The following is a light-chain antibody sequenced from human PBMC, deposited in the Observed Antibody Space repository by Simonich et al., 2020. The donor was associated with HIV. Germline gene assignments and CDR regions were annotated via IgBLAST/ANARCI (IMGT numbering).Light chain of an antibody. Sequence: DIVMTQSPDSLAVSLGERATINCKSNQSVSYSSNNKNYLAWYQQKPGNPPNLLIYWASTRESGVPDRFSASGSGTDFTLTISSLQAEDVAIYYCQQYYSTPPTFGQGTKVEIK. V-gene: IGKV4-1*01. J-gene: IGKJ1*01. CDR2: WAS. CDR3: QQYYSTPPT. CDR1: QSVSYSSNNKNY.